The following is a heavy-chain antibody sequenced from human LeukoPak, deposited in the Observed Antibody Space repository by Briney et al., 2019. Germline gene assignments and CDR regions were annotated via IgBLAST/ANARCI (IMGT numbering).Heavy chain of an antibody. Sequence: SETLSLTCAGYGGSFSGYYWSWIRQPPGKGLEWIGEINHSGSTNYSPSLKSRVTISVDTSKNQFSLKLSSVTAADTAVYYCARDGWVWTNGAQEYYFDYWGQGTLVTVSS. CDR2: INHSGST. V-gene: IGHV4-34*01. CDR3: ARDGWVWTNGAQEYYFDY. J-gene: IGHJ4*02. D-gene: IGHD2-8*01. CDR1: GGSFSGYY.